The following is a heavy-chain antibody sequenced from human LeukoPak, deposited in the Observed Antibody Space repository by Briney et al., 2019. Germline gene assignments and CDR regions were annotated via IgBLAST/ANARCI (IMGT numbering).Heavy chain of an antibody. Sequence: SETLSLTCAVYGGSFSGYYWSWIRQPPGKGLEWIGEINHSGSTNYNPSFKSRVTISVDTSKNQFSLKLSSVTAADTAVYYCAREGIVGARYFDYWGQGTLVTVSS. CDR1: GGSFSGYY. J-gene: IGHJ4*02. D-gene: IGHD1-26*01. V-gene: IGHV4-34*01. CDR2: INHSGST. CDR3: AREGIVGARYFDY.